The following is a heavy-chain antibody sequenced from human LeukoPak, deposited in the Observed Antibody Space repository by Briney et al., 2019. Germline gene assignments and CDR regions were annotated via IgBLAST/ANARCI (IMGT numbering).Heavy chain of an antibody. D-gene: IGHD6-19*01. CDR1: GYTFTGYY. Sequence: ASVKVSCKASGYTFTGYYMHWVRQAPGQGLEWMGWINPNSGGTNYAQKFQGWVTMTRDTSISTAYMELSRLRSDDTAVYYCAKSMTLQWRGFFDLWGRGTHVTVSS. CDR2: INPNSGGT. CDR3: AKSMTLQWRGFFDL. V-gene: IGHV1-2*04. J-gene: IGHJ2*01.